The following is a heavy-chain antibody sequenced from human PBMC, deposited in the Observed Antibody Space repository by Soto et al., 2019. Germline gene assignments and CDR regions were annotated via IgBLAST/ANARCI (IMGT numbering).Heavy chain of an antibody. CDR2: IIPIFGTA. CDR3: ARGKSRYSSSWYPGAFDY. J-gene: IGHJ4*02. CDR1: GGTFSSYT. Sequence: GASVKVSCKASGGTFSSYTISWVRQAPGQGLEWMGGIIPIFGTANYAQKFQGRVTITADESTSTAYMELSSLRSEDTAVYYCARGKSRYSSSWYPGAFDYWGQGTLVTVSS. V-gene: IGHV1-69*13. D-gene: IGHD6-13*01.